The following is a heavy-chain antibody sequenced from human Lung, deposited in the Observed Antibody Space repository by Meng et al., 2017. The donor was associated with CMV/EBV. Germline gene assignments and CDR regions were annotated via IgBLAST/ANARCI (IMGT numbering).Heavy chain of an antibody. CDR2: ISSSGSTI. J-gene: IGHJ4*02. D-gene: IGHD6-6*01. CDR3: ASRATGYSSSYIDY. V-gene: IGHV3-11*04. Sequence: GGSLRLXCAASGFTFSDYYMSWIRQAPGKGLEWVSYISSSGSTIYYADSVKGRFTISRDNAKNSLYLQMNSLRAEDTAVYYCASRATGYSSSYIDYWCQGTLVTVSS. CDR1: GFTFSDYY.